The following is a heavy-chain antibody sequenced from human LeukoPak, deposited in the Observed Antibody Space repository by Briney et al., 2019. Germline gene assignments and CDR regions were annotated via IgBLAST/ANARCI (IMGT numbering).Heavy chain of an antibody. Sequence: PSETLSLTRTVSGGSIRSSSYYWGWIRQPPGKGPEWIGSIYYSGSTYYNPSLKSRVTISVDTAKNQSSLKLSSVTAADTAVYYCARDLYSSRTNDAFVIWGQGTMVTVSS. D-gene: IGHD6-13*01. V-gene: IGHV4-39*07. J-gene: IGHJ3*02. CDR1: GGSIRSSSYY. CDR2: IYYSGST. CDR3: ARDLYSSRTNDAFVI.